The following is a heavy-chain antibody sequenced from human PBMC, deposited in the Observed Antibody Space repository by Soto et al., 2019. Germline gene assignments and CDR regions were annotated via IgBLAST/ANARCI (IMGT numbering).Heavy chain of an antibody. D-gene: IGHD6-13*01. Sequence: GASVKVSCKASGYTFTSYGISWLRQAPGQGLEWMGWISAHNGNTDYAQKFQGRVTMTTDTSTSTASMELRSLRSDDTAVYYCARGSYISSWYSLDYWGQGTLVTVSS. CDR2: ISAHNGNT. CDR3: ARGSYISSWYSLDY. J-gene: IGHJ4*02. CDR1: GYTFTSYG. V-gene: IGHV1-18*04.